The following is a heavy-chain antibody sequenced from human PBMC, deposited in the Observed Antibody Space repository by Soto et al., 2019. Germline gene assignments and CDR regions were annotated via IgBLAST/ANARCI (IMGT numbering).Heavy chain of an antibody. Sequence: QVQLVQSGAEVKKPGASVKVSCKSSGYTFTSYAMHWVRQAPGQRLEWMGWINAGNGNTKYSQKFQGRVTITRDTSASTAYMELSSLRSDDTTVYYCARDLGGWTDYWGQGTLVTVSS. CDR2: INAGNGNT. D-gene: IGHD6-19*01. V-gene: IGHV1-3*01. CDR3: ARDLGGWTDY. CDR1: GYTFTSYA. J-gene: IGHJ4*02.